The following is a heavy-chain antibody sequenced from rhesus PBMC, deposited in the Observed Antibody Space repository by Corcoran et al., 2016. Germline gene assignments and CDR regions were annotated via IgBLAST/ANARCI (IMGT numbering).Heavy chain of an antibody. Sequence: QGQLQESGPGVVKPSETLSLTCAVSGGSISDRYGRSWIRQPHGQGLEWIGYIYGSSPTTNYNPSLKSRVTISKDTSKDPFSLKLSSVTAADTAVYYCAREYGGNNRFDVWGPGVLVTVSS. V-gene: IGHV4S10*01. CDR3: AREYGGNNRFDV. D-gene: IGHD4-29*01. J-gene: IGHJ5-1*01. CDR2: IYGSSPTT. CDR1: GGSISDRYG.